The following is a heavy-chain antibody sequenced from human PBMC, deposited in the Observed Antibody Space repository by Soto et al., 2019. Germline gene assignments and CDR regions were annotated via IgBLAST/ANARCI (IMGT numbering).Heavy chain of an antibody. V-gene: IGHV4-34*01. D-gene: IGHD6-13*01. CDR2: INHSGST. CDR3: ARGGVQGRAAQTPNNWFDP. J-gene: IGHJ5*02. Sequence: SETLSLTCAVYGGSFSGYYWSWIRQPPGKGLEWIGEINHSGSTNYNPSLKSRVTISVDTSKTQFSLKLSSVTAADTAVYYCARGGVQGRAAQTPNNWFDPWGQGTLVTVSS. CDR1: GGSFSGYY.